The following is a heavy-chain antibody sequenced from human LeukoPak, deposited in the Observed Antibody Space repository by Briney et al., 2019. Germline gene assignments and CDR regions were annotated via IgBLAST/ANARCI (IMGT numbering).Heavy chain of an antibody. V-gene: IGHV3-30*18. CDR1: GFSFSTYG. J-gene: IGHJ6*02. CDR3: AKDYYDSSGYGYYYYGMDV. Sequence: GGSLRLSCAASGFSFSTYGMHWVRLAPGEGLEWVAVISYDGNNKNYVGSVKGRFTISRDNSKHTLYLQMNSLRAEDTAVYYCAKDYYDSSGYGYYYYGMDVWGQGTTVTVSS. CDR2: ISYDGNNK. D-gene: IGHD3-22*01.